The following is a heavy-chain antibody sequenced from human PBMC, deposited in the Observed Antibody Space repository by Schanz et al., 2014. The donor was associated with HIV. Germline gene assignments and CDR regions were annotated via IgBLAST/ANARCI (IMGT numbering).Heavy chain of an antibody. CDR1: GGSFSGYY. CDR2: INHSGSV. V-gene: IGHV4-34*02. CDR3: ARDPLLYCSSTNCLGMDV. Sequence: QVQLQQWGAGLLRPSETLSLTCAVYGGSFSGYYWTWIRQPRGMGLEWIGEINHSGSVNYNPSLKSRVTMSVDTSKNQFSLKLSSVTAADTALYFCARDPLLYCSSTNCLGMDVWGQGTTVIVSS. J-gene: IGHJ6*02. D-gene: IGHD2-2*01.